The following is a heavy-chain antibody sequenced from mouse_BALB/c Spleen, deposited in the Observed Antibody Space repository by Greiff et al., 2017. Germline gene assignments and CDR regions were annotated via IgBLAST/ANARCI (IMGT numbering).Heavy chain of an antibody. CDR3: ARGVTGGGLYFDY. CDR1: GYTFTSYW. V-gene: IGHV1-87*01. D-gene: IGHD2-12*01. CDR2: IYPGDGDT. J-gene: IGHJ2*01. Sequence: QVQLQQSGAELARPGASVKLSCKASGYTFTSYWMQWVKQRPGQGLEWIGAIYPGDGDTRYTQKFKGKATLTADKSSSTAYMQLSSLASEDSAVYYCARGVTGGGLYFDYWGQGTTLTVSS.